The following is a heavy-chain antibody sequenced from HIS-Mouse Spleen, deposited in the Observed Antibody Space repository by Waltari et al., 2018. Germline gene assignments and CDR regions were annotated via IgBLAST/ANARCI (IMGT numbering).Heavy chain of an antibody. CDR2: IYYSGST. CDR1: GGSISSSSSY. V-gene: IGHV4-39*07. Sequence: QLQLQESGPGLVKPSETLSLTCTVSGGSISSSSSYGGLVRPPPGKGLEWIGSIYYSGSTYYNPSLKSRVTISVDTSKNQFSLKLSSVTAADTAVYYCARDREAAAANRGYFDYWGQGTLVTVSS. D-gene: IGHD6-13*01. J-gene: IGHJ4*02. CDR3: ARDREAAAANRGYFDY.